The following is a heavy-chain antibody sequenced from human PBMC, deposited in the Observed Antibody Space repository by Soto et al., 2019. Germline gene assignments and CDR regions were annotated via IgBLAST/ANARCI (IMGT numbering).Heavy chain of an antibody. CDR2: IYHRGTT. V-gene: IGHV4-31*03. D-gene: IGHD4-17*01. CDR3: ARHVESTAATDS. J-gene: IGHJ4*02. CDR1: GGSIKTTGYY. Sequence: QVKMQESGPGLVKPSETLSLTCTVSGGSIKTTGYYWNWIRQRPGKGLEWIGNIYHRGTTYYHPSLKSRVSLSVDTSHNQFSLRLTSVTAADTAVYFCARHVESTAATDSWGKGILVTVSA.